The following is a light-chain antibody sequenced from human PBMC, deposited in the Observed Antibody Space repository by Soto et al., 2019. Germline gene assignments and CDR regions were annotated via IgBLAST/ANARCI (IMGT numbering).Light chain of an antibody. V-gene: IGKV1-27*01. CDR2: GIY. J-gene: IGKJ4*01. Sequence: DIPMTQSPSSLSASVGDRVTITCRASQAISNYLAWYQQKPGKVPRLLIYGIYTLQSGVPPRFSGSGFGTDFTLTISSLQPEDAATYYCQNYNSVPLTFGGGTKVEIK. CDR3: QNYNSVPLT. CDR1: QAISNY.